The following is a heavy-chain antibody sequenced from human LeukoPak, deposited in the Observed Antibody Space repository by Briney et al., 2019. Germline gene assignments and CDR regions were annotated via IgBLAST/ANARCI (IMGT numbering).Heavy chain of an antibody. Sequence: PGGSLRLSCAASGFTFSGSALHWVRQASGKGLEWVGRIRSTANGYATAYAASVKGRFTISRDDSKNTAYLQMDSLKTEDTAVYYCTRAAGTGWLYYYYYMDVWGKGTTVTISS. CDR3: TRAAGTGWLYYYYYMDV. J-gene: IGHJ6*03. D-gene: IGHD6-13*01. CDR1: GFTFSGSA. CDR2: IRSTANGYAT. V-gene: IGHV3-73*01.